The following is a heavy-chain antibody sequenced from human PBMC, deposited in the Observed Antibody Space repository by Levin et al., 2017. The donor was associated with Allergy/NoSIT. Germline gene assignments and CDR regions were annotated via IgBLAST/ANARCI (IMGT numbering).Heavy chain of an antibody. V-gene: IGHV4-39*07. D-gene: IGHD2/OR15-2a*01. J-gene: IGHJ6*02. CDR2: IYYDGSA. CDR3: AGEPNSPYYYHYGLDV. CDR1: GGSISDDSYY. Sequence: SETLSLTCTVSGGSISDDSYYWAWVRQPPGKGLEWVWSIYYDGSAYYNPSLKTRLTISVDTSKNQFSLRVNSVTAADTAVYYCAGEPNSPYYYHYGLDVWGPGTTVTVSS.